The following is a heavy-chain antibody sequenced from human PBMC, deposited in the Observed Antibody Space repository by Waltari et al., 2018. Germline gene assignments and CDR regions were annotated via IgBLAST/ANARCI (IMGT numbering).Heavy chain of an antibody. D-gene: IGHD2-2*02. Sequence: QVQLVESGAERKKPGASVRASCKASGDTLSGCCIHWGRQAPGQGLEWMGWINPNSGGTNYAQKFQGRVTMTSDTSISTAYMELSRLRSDDTAVYYCARGGYTGYYYMDVWGKGTTVTISS. J-gene: IGHJ6*03. V-gene: IGHV1-2*02. CDR2: INPNSGGT. CDR3: ARGGYTGYYYMDV. CDR1: GDTLSGCC.